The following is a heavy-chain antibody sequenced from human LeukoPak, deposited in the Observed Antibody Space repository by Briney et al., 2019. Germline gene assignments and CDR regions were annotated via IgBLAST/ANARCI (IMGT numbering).Heavy chain of an antibody. CDR2: INAGNGNT. J-gene: IGHJ5*02. CDR1: GYTFTGYY. Sequence: ASVKVSCKASGYTFTGYYMHWVRQAPGQGLEWMGWINAGNGNTKYSQKFQGRVTITRDTSASTAYMELSSLRSEDTAVYYCARERITMVRGGSIWFDPWGQGTLVTVSS. D-gene: IGHD3-10*01. V-gene: IGHV1-3*01. CDR3: ARERITMVRGGSIWFDP.